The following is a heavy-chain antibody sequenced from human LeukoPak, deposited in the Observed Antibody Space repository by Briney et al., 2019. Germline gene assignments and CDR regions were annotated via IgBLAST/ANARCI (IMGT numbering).Heavy chain of an antibody. V-gene: IGHV1-69*05. Sequence: TVKVSCKASGGTFSSYAISWVRQAHGPGLEWMGGSSPNFGTGTYDKKFQGRVTITTDESTSTAYMEQSSLRSEDTAVYYCARDLSVPADYYDSSARGYFDYWGQGTLVTVSS. CDR3: ARDLSVPADYYDSSARGYFDY. J-gene: IGHJ4*02. CDR2: SSPNFGTG. D-gene: IGHD3-22*01. CDR1: GGTFSSYA.